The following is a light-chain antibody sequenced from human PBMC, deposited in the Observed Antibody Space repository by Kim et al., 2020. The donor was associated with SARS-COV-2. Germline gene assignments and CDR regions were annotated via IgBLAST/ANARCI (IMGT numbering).Light chain of an antibody. CDR1: ENINKW. J-gene: IGKJ4*01. Sequence: ASVGNRVTMTCRASENINKWLGWYQQKPGKAPKVLIYMASSLESGVPSRFSGSGSGTEFSLTISSLQPDDFATYYCQQDNAFPLTFGGGTKVDIK. CDR2: MAS. V-gene: IGKV1-5*03. CDR3: QQDNAFPLT.